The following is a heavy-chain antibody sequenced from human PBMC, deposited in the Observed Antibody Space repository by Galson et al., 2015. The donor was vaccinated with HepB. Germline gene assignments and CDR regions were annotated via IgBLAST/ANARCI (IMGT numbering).Heavy chain of an antibody. CDR2: ISYDGSNK. CDR1: GFTLSSYG. Sequence: SLRLSCAASGFTLSSYGMHWVRQAPGKGLEWVAVISYDGSNKYYADSVKGRFTISRDNSKNTLYLQMNSLRSEDTAVYYCAKKASQGPGPGIFDYWGQGTLVTVSS. J-gene: IGHJ4*02. D-gene: IGHD1-14*01. V-gene: IGHV3-30*18. CDR3: AKKASQGPGPGIFDY.